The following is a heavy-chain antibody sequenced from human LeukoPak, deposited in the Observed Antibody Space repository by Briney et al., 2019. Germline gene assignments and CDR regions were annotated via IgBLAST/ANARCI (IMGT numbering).Heavy chain of an antibody. CDR3: AKDQARGDYVLLDYYYYGMDV. CDR2: ISGSGGST. CDR1: GFTFSSYA. V-gene: IGHV3-23*01. Sequence: GGSLRLSCAASGFTFSSYAMSWVRQAPGKWLEWVSAISGSGGSTYYADSVKGRFTISRDNSKNTLYLQMNSLRAEDTAVYYCAKDQARGDYVLLDYYYYGMDVWGQGTTVTVSS. D-gene: IGHD4-17*01. J-gene: IGHJ6*02.